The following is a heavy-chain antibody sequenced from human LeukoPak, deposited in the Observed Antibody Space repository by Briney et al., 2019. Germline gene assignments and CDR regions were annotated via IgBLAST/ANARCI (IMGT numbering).Heavy chain of an antibody. D-gene: IGHD6-25*01. J-gene: IGHJ5*02. V-gene: IGHV4-59*01. Sequence: PSETLSLTCTVSGGSISSYYWSWIRQPPGKGLEWIGYIYYSGGTNYNPSLTSRVTISVDTSKNQFSLKLSSVTAADTAVYYCARDIRAAAAYNWFDPWGQGTLVTVSP. CDR1: GGSISSYY. CDR2: IYYSGGT. CDR3: ARDIRAAAAYNWFDP.